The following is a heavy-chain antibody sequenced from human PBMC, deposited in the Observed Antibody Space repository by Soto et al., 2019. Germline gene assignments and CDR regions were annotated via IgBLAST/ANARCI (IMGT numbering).Heavy chain of an antibody. Sequence: QVQLAESGGGLVKPGGSLRLSCAAYRFSFSDYYMKWIRQAPGKGLEWVSYISGGGINIYYADSVKGRFTISRDNAKKSLYLQMNILTAEDTAVYYCARGSPGDYWGQGTLVTVSS. CDR3: ARGSPGDY. J-gene: IGHJ4*02. CDR1: RFSFSDYY. D-gene: IGHD3-10*01. CDR2: ISGGGINI. V-gene: IGHV3-11*01.